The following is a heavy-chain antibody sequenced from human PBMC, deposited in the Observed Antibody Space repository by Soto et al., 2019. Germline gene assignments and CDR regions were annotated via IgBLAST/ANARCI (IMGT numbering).Heavy chain of an antibody. CDR1: GFTFSNAW. J-gene: IGHJ4*02. CDR2: IKSKTDGGTT. D-gene: IGHD3-16*01. CDR3: FREDYIWGSYIGY. V-gene: IGHV3-15*01. Sequence: GGSLRLSCAASGFTFSNAWMSWVRQATGKGLEWVGRIKSKTDGGTTDYAAPVKGRFTISRDDSKNTLYLQMNSLKTEDTAVYYCFREDYIWGSYIGYWGQGTLVTVSS.